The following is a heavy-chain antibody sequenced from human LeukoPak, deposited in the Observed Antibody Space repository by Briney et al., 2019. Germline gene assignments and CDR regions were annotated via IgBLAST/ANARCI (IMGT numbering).Heavy chain of an antibody. CDR2: TIPILGIA. CDR3: AREGGYSYGYRANWFDP. D-gene: IGHD5-18*01. J-gene: IGHJ5*02. Sequence: SVKVSCKASGGTFSSYAISWVRQAPGQGLEWMGRTIPILGIANYAQKFQGRVTITADKSTSTAYMELSSLRSEDTAVYYCAREGGYSYGYRANWFDPWGQGTLVTVSS. CDR1: GGTFSSYA. V-gene: IGHV1-69*04.